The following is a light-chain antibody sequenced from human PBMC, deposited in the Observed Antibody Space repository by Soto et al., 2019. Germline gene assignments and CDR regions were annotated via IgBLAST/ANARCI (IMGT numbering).Light chain of an antibody. CDR2: VAS. V-gene: IGKV1-39*01. CDR1: QSISNS. Sequence: DLQMTQSLSSLSASVGDRVTITCRASQSISNSLSWYQQKPGKAPNFLIYVASTLQSGVPSRFSGSGSGTDFNLTISSLQPEDVATYYCQQTFSPPYTFGQGTKLEIK. J-gene: IGKJ2*01. CDR3: QQTFSPPYT.